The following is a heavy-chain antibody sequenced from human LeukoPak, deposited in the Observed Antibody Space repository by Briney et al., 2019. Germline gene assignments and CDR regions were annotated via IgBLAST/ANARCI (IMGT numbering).Heavy chain of an antibody. CDR2: ISGTSTHI. CDR1: GFTFSRCG. Sequence: GGSLRLSCAASGFTFSRCGMNWVRQAPGKGLEWVSSISGTSTHIYYADSVKGRFTISRDNANNSLYLQMDSLRAEDTAVYYCAKDVRSDYFDYWGQGTLVTVSS. J-gene: IGHJ4*02. V-gene: IGHV3-21*01. CDR3: AKDVRSDYFDY.